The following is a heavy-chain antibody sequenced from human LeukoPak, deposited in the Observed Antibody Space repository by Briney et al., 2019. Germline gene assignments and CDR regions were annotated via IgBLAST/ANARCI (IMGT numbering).Heavy chain of an antibody. V-gene: IGHV3-48*02. CDR3: ARGFGSNFDI. CDR2: IGSRSRTT. Sequence: GSLSLSCAASGFTFSSNSMNWVRQAPGKGLEWVSYIGSRSRTTYYADSVKGRFTISRDNAKNSLYLQMNSLRDEDTAVYYCARGFGSNFDIWGQRSIPTVSS. CDR1: GFTFSSNS. D-gene: IGHD6-13*01. J-gene: IGHJ3*02.